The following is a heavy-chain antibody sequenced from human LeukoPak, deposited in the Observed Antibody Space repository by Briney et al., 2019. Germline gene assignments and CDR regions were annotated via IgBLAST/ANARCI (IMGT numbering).Heavy chain of an antibody. V-gene: IGHV4-39*01. CDR2: IYYSGST. D-gene: IGHD6-13*01. J-gene: IGHJ4*02. CDR3: ARLGYSVSWTDC. CDR1: GGSFSGHY. Sequence: SETLSLTCAVYGGSFSGHYWGWIRQPPGKGLEWIGSIYYSGSTYYNPSLKSRVTISVDTSKNQFSLRLSSVTAADMAVYFCARLGYSVSWTDCWGQGTLVTVSS.